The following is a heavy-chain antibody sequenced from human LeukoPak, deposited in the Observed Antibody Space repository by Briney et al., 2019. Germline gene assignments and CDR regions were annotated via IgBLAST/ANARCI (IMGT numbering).Heavy chain of an antibody. CDR1: GGSISSYY. V-gene: IGHV4-59*01. D-gene: IGHD4-17*01. CDR3: ARGERDYGDYGY. CDR2: IYYSGST. Sequence: SETLSLTCTVSGGSISSYYWSWIRQPPGKGLEWIGYIYYSGSTNYNPSLKSRVTISVDTSKSQFSLKLSSVTAADTAVYYCARGERDYGDYGYWGQGTLVTVSS. J-gene: IGHJ4*02.